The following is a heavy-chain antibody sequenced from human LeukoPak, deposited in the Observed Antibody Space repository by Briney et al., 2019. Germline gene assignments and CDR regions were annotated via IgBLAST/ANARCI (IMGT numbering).Heavy chain of an antibody. CDR3: AKHFFGYNYNLNWFDP. J-gene: IGHJ5*02. Sequence: GGSLRLSCAASGFTFSSYAMTWVRQAPGKGLEWVSVINKSGGSPYYADSVKGRFTISRDNSKNTLYLQMNSLRAEDTAVYYCAKHFFGYNYNLNWFDPWGQGTLVTVSS. CDR2: INKSGGSP. CDR1: GFTFSSYA. D-gene: IGHD5-18*01. V-gene: IGHV3-23*01.